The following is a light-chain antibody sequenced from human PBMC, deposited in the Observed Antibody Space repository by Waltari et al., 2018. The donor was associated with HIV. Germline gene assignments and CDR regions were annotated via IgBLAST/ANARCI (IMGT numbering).Light chain of an antibody. Sequence: DIEMTQFPDSLTVSLGERITIKCKSSRSLLFTSNNKNYLAWYQQKPGRPPKLRLYWSATRESGIPDRFSGGGSGTDFTLTITSLQAEDVAVYYCQQYFGVPYTFGQGTRLEIQ. CDR2: WSA. V-gene: IGKV4-1*01. CDR3: QQYFGVPYT. J-gene: IGKJ2*01. CDR1: RSLLFTSNNKNY.